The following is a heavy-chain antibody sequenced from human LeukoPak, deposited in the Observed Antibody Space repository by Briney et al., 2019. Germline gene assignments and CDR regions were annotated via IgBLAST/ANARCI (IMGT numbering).Heavy chain of an antibody. D-gene: IGHD6-13*01. CDR1: GFTFSSYW. CDR3: ARGDSSSWYGQRFNFDY. CDR2: INSDGSST. J-gene: IGHJ4*02. V-gene: IGHV3-74*01. Sequence: GGSLRLSCAASGFTFSSYWMHWVRQAPGKGLVWVPRINSDGSSTSYADSVKGRFTISRDNAKNTLYLQMNSLRAEDTAVYYCARGDSSSWYGQRFNFDYWGQGTLVTVSS.